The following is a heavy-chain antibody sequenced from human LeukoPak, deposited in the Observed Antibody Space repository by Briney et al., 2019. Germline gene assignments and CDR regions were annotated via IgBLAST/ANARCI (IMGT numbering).Heavy chain of an antibody. CDR3: ARRLAAPGRHFDY. J-gene: IGHJ4*02. CDR1: GSSISSSSYY. Sequence: PSETLSLTCTVSGSSISSSSYYWGWIRQPPGKGLEWIGIIYYSESTYYSPSLKSRVTISIDTSKNQFSLKLSSVTAADTAVYYCARRLAAPGRHFDYWGQGTLVTVSS. D-gene: IGHD6-13*01. V-gene: IGHV4-39*01. CDR2: IYYSEST.